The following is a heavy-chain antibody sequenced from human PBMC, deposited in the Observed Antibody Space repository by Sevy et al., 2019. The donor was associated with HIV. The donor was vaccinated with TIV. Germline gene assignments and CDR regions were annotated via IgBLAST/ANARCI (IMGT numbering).Heavy chain of an antibody. Sequence: GGSLRLSCAASGFTFSSYAMHWVRQAPGKGLEWVAVISYDGSNKYYADSVKGRLTISRDNSKNTLYLQMNSLRAEDTAVYYCARARYCSSTSCSPEGDYYYGMDVWGQGTTVTVSS. V-gene: IGHV3-30*04. D-gene: IGHD2-2*01. CDR1: GFTFSSYA. CDR2: ISYDGSNK. CDR3: ARARYCSSTSCSPEGDYYYGMDV. J-gene: IGHJ6*02.